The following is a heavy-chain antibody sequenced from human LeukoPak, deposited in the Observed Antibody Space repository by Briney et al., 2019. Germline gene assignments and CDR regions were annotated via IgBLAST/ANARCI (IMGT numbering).Heavy chain of an antibody. CDR3: AGGRSSVLGY. Sequence: SETLSLTCTVSGGSISSSGYYWGWIRQPPGMGLEWVGSIYYSGSIYYNPSLSSRVTISVDTSKNQFSLKLSSVTAADTAVYYCAGGRSSVLGYWGQGTLVTVSS. D-gene: IGHD6-19*01. V-gene: IGHV4-39*01. J-gene: IGHJ4*02. CDR1: GGSISSSGYY. CDR2: IYYSGSI.